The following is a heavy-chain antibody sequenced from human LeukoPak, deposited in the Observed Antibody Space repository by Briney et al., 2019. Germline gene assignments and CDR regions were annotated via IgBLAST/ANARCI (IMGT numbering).Heavy chain of an antibody. CDR1: GFTFSNYW. Sequence: PGGSLRLSCAASGFTFSNYWMDWVRQAPGKGLEWVANIKQDGSEKYYVDSVKGRFTISRDNSKNTLYLQMNSLRAEDTAVYYCARDNRVGATTNWGQGTLVTVSS. J-gene: IGHJ4*02. CDR3: ARDNRVGATTN. V-gene: IGHV3-7*03. CDR2: IKQDGSEK. D-gene: IGHD1-26*01.